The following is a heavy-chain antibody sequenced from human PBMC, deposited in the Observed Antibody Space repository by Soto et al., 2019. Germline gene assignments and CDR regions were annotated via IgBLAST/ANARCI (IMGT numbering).Heavy chain of an antibody. CDR1: GYTFTGYY. J-gene: IGHJ5*02. CDR2: INPNSGGT. Sequence: QVQLVQSGAEVKKPGASVKVSCKASGYTFTGYYMHWVRQAPGQGLEWMGWINPNSGGTNYAQKFQAWVTMTRDTSISTAYMELSRLRSDDTAVYYGARGGGYYDYVWGRPSGYNWFDPWGQGTLVTVSS. CDR3: ARGGGYYDYVWGRPSGYNWFDP. V-gene: IGHV1-2*04. D-gene: IGHD3-16*01.